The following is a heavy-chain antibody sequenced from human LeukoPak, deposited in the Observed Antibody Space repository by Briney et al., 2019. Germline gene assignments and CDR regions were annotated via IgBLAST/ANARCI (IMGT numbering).Heavy chain of an antibody. V-gene: IGHV4-31*03. CDR3: ARDLVELRLGAHAFDI. CDR1: GGSISSGGYY. Sequence: SETLSLTCTVSGGSISSGGYYWSWIRQHPGKGLEWIGYIYYSGSTYYNPSLKSRVTISVDTSKNQFSLKLSSVTAADTAVYYCARDLVELRLGAHAFDIWGQGTMVTVSS. J-gene: IGHJ3*02. D-gene: IGHD1-26*01. CDR2: IYYSGST.